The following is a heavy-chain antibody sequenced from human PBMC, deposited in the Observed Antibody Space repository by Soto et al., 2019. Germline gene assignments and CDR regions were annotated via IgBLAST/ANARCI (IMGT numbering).Heavy chain of an antibody. Sequence: SGKVSCKASGGTFSSYAISWVRQAPGQGLEWMGGIIPIFGTANYAQKFQGRVTITADESTSTAYMELSSLRSDDTAVYYCAREVGATLNWFDPWGQGTLAPVSS. D-gene: IGHD1-26*01. CDR3: AREVGATLNWFDP. CDR2: IIPIFGTA. V-gene: IGHV1-69*13. J-gene: IGHJ5*02. CDR1: GGTFSSYA.